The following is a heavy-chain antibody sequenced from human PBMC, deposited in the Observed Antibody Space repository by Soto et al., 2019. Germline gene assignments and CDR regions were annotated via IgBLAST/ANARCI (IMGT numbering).Heavy chain of an antibody. CDR2: IYWDDDK. V-gene: IGHV2-5*02. D-gene: IGHD3-3*01. CDR3: AHRVLRAVFGLVTTTAIYFDF. CDR1: GFSLTTSGVG. Sequence: QITLNESGPTVVKPTETLTLTCTFSGFSLTTSGVGVGWVRQSPGKAPEWLAFIYWDDDKRYSTSLKSRLTINKDTSKNQVVLTMANVDPADKANYYCAHRVLRAVFGLVTTTAIYFDFWGQGTPVVVSS. J-gene: IGHJ4*02.